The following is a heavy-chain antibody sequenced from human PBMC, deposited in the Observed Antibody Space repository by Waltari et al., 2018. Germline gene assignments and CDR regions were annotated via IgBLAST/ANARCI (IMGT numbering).Heavy chain of an antibody. D-gene: IGHD3-10*01. CDR1: GFTFSNFA. V-gene: IGHV3-23*01. J-gene: IGHJ4*02. CDR3: AKDSPFGDD. CDR2: ICDMGSDT. Sequence: EVQLLDSGGGLVQPGGSLRLSCAASGFTFSNFAMTWVRQAPGKVRGWFSVICDMGSDTYYAESVKGRFTGARDNSKNTLYLQMNSLRAEDTAVYQCAKDSPFGDDWGQGTLVTVSS.